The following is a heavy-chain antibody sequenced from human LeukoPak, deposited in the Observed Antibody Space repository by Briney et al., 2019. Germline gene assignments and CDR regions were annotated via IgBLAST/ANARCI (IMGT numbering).Heavy chain of an antibody. CDR1: GGSISSGSYY. D-gene: IGHD1-26*01. V-gene: IGHV4-61*02. J-gene: IGHJ6*02. CDR2: IYTSVST. Sequence: PSETLSLTCTVSGGSISSGSYYWSWIRQPAGKGLEWIGRIYTSVSTNYNPSLKSRVTISVDTSKNQFSLKPSSVTAADTAVYYCARDRPVGATTYGMDVWGQGTTVTVSS. CDR3: ARDRPVGATTYGMDV.